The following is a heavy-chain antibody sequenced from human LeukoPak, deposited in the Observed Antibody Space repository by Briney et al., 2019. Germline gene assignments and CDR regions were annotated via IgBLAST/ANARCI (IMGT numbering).Heavy chain of an antibody. J-gene: IGHJ5*02. D-gene: IGHD2-2*01. V-gene: IGHV3-23*01. CDR3: AKDRGIVVVGRFDP. Sequence: PGGSLRLSCAASGFTFSDSAMTWVRQAPGKGLEWVSSISGSGGTAYHANSVKSRFTISRDNSNKTLYLQMNNLRPEDTAFYYGAKDRGIVVVGRFDPWGQGTLVTVSS. CDR2: ISGSGGTA. CDR1: GFTFSDSA.